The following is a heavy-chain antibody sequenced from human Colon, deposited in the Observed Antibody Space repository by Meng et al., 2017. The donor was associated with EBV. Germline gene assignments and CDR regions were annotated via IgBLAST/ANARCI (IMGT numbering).Heavy chain of an antibody. D-gene: IGHD2-8*02. J-gene: IGHJ4*02. CDR2: IIHGGSP. CDR3: ARRPTGIDY. CDR1: GGSLSGAF. Sequence: QLQHGGAGPLQPSEPLSLPCAVNGGSLSGAFWNWIRQPPGKGLEWIGEIIHGGSPSYNPSLKSRVTISIDTSKNQLSLMLSSVTAADTAVYYCARRPTGIDYWGQGTLVTVSS. V-gene: IGHV4-34*12.